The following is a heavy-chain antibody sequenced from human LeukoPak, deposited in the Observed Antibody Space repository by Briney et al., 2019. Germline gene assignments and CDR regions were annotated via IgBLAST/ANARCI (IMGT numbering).Heavy chain of an antibody. CDR2: ISGSGGST. Sequence: GGSLRLSRAASGFTFSSYAMSWVRQAPGKGLEWVSAISGSGGSTYYADSVKGRFTISRDNSKNTLYLQMNSLRAEDTAIYFCAKDWVAVPLYYFDFWGQGNLVTVSS. CDR1: GFTFSSYA. V-gene: IGHV3-23*01. CDR3: AKDWVAVPLYYFDF. D-gene: IGHD6-19*01. J-gene: IGHJ4*02.